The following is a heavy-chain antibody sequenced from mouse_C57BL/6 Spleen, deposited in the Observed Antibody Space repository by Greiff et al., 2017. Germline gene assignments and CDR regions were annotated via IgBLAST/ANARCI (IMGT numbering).Heavy chain of an antibody. CDR2: ISSGGDYI. Sequence: EVQLQESGEGLVKPGGSLKLSCAASGFTFSSYAMSWVRQTPEKRLEWVAYISSGGDYIYYADTVKGRFTISRDNARNTLYLQMSSLKSEDTAMYYCTRDTGSSSGYFDVWGTGTTVTVSS. V-gene: IGHV5-9-1*02. CDR3: TRDTGSSSGYFDV. CDR1: GFTFSSYA. J-gene: IGHJ1*03. D-gene: IGHD1-1*01.